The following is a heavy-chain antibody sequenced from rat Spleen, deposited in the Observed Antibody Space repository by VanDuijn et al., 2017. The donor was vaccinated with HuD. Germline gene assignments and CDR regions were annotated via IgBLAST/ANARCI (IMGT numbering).Heavy chain of an antibody. Sequence: EVQLVESGGGLVQPGRSLKLSCAASGFTFSSFAMAWVRQAPKKGLEWVATIIYDGSRTYYPDSVKGRFTISRDNAKSTLYLQMDSLRSEDTATYYCTTTYYYSSYVMDAWGQGASVTVSS. D-gene: IGHD1-2*01. CDR2: IIYDGSRT. V-gene: IGHV5S10*01. CDR3: TTTYYYSSYVMDA. J-gene: IGHJ4*01. CDR1: GFTFSSFA.